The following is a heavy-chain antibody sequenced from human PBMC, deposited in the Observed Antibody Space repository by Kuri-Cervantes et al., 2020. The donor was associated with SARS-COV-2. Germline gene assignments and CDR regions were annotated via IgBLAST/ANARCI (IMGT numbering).Heavy chain of an antibody. CDR3: ARGGLVPAASDAFDI. V-gene: IGHV1-46*03. Sequence: ASVKVSCKASGYTFTTYYMHWVRQAPGQGLEWMGMINPSGGSTSYAQKFQGRVTMTRDTSTSTVYMQLSSLRSEDTAVYYCARGGLVPAASDAFDIWGQGTMVTVSS. J-gene: IGHJ3*02. CDR1: GYTFTTYY. D-gene: IGHD2-2*01. CDR2: INPSGGST.